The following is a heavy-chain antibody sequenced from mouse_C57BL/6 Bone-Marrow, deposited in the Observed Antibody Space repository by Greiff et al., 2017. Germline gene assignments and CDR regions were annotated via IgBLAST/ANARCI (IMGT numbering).Heavy chain of an antibody. Sequence: DVHLVESGGGLVQPGGSLSLSCAASGFTFTDYYMSWVRQPPGKALEWLGFIRNKANGYTTEYSASVKGRFTISRDNSQSILYLQMNALRAEDSATYYCARYSGNYYAMDYWGQGTSVTVSS. J-gene: IGHJ4*01. CDR3: ARYSGNYYAMDY. CDR2: IRNKANGYTT. V-gene: IGHV7-3*01. CDR1: GFTFTDYY.